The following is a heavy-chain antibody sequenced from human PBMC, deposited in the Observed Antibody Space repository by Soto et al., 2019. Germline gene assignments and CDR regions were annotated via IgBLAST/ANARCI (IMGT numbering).Heavy chain of an antibody. CDR2: ISGSGGST. CDR3: AGFWSGYYTGMTHYYYYMDV. J-gene: IGHJ6*03. Sequence: GGSLRLSCAASGFTFSSYAMSWVRQAPGKGLEWVSAISGSGGSTYYADSVKGRFTISRDNSKNTLYLQMNSLRAEDTAVYYCAGFWSGYYTGMTHYYYYMDVWGKGTTVTVSS. D-gene: IGHD3-3*01. CDR1: GFTFSSYA. V-gene: IGHV3-23*01.